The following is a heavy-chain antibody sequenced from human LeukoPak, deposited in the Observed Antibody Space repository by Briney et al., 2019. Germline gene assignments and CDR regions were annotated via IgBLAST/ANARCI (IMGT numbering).Heavy chain of an antibody. J-gene: IGHJ4*02. CDR2: ISGSGGST. CDR3: ARAEWLRSPWYFDY. D-gene: IGHD5-12*01. V-gene: IGHV3-23*01. Sequence: QAGGSLRLSCAASGLTFSSYAMSWVRQAPGKGLEWVSAISGSGGSTYYADSVKGRFTISRDNSKNTLYLQMNSLRAEDTAVYYCARAEWLRSPWYFDYWGQGTLVTVSS. CDR1: GLTFSSYA.